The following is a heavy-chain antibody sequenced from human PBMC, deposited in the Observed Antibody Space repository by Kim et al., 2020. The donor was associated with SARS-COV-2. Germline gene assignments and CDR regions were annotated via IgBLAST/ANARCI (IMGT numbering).Heavy chain of an antibody. V-gene: IGHV3-21*01. J-gene: IGHJ4*02. D-gene: IGHD3-22*01. CDR3: ARGSTMIVVVIIS. CDR2: ISSSSSYI. CDR1: GFTFSSYS. Sequence: GGSLRLSCAASGFTFSSYSMNWVRQAPGKGLEWVSSISSSSSYIYYADSVKGRFTISRDNAKNSLYLQMNSLRAEDTAVYYCARGSTMIVVVIISWGQGTLVTVSS.